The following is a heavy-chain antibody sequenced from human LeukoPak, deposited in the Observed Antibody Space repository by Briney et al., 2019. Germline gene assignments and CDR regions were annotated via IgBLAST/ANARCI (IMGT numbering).Heavy chain of an antibody. CDR1: GFTFSDHY. Sequence: GGSLRLSCAASGFTFSDHYMDWVRQAPGKGLEWVGRIRNKANSYTTGYAASVKGRFTISRDDSKNSVYLQMNSLKTEDTAVYYCASLLRWGQGTLVTVSS. CDR3: ASLLR. J-gene: IGHJ4*02. V-gene: IGHV3-72*01. CDR2: IRNKANSYTT. D-gene: IGHD3-22*01.